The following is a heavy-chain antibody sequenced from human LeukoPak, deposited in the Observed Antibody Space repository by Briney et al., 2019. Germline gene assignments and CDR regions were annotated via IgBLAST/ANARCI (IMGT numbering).Heavy chain of an antibody. Sequence: TGGSLRLSCAASGFTFSDYYMSWIRQAPGKGLEWVGRIKSKTDGGTTDYAAPVKGRFTISRDDSKNTLYLQMNSLKTEDTAVYYCTTGSPYCSGGSCYRLDYWGQGTLVTVSS. CDR1: GFTFSDYY. J-gene: IGHJ4*02. CDR2: IKSKTDGGTT. V-gene: IGHV3-15*01. D-gene: IGHD2-15*01. CDR3: TTGSPYCSGGSCYRLDY.